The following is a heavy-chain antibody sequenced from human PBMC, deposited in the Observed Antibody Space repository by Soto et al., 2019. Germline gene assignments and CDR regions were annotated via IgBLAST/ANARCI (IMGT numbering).Heavy chain of an antibody. Sequence: QVQLQESGPGLVKPSQTLSLTCTVSGGSISSGDYYWSWIRQPPGKGLEWIGYIYYSGSTYYNPSLKSRVTLSVDTSKSQFSLRLSSVTAADTAVYYCAIHTLFSPFDSWGQGTLVTVSS. CDR1: GGSISSGDYY. D-gene: IGHD2-21*01. V-gene: IGHV4-30-4*01. J-gene: IGHJ4*02. CDR3: AIHTLFSPFDS. CDR2: IYYSGST.